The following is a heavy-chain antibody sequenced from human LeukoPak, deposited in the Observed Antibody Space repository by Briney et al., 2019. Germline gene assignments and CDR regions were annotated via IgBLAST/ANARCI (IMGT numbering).Heavy chain of an antibody. Sequence: SQTLSLTCTVSGGSISSDDYYWSWIRQRPGKGLEWTGYIYYTGTTYFNPSLKSRITISLNMSKNQFSLKLTSMSAADTAVYYCARAPRYTNSWYYFDYWGQGTQVTVSS. CDR1: GGSISSDDYY. D-gene: IGHD6-13*01. J-gene: IGHJ4*02. V-gene: IGHV4-31*03. CDR3: ARAPRYTNSWYYFDY. CDR2: IYYTGTT.